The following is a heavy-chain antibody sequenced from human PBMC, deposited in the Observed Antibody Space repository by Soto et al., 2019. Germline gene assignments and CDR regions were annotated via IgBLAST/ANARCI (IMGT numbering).Heavy chain of an antibody. CDR2: IYYTGST. V-gene: IGHV4-61*01. CDR1: GGSVSSGSYC. Sequence: PSETLSLTCTVSGGSVSSGSYCWSWIRQPPGKGLEWIGYIYYTGSTNYNPSLKSRVTISVDTSKNQFSLRLSSVTAADTAVYYCAREGFPFDYWGQGTLVTVSS. CDR3: AREGFPFDY. J-gene: IGHJ4*02.